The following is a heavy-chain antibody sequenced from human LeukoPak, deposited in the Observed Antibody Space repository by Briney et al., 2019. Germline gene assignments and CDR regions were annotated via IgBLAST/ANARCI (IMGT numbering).Heavy chain of an antibody. CDR1: GFTFSSYA. Sequence: PGRSLRLSCAASGFTFSSYAMHWVRQAPGKGLEWVAVISYDGSNKYYADSVKGRFTISRDNSKNTLYLQMNSLRAEDTPVYYCARESGLVRGVYYYYGMDVWGQGTTVTVSS. D-gene: IGHD3-10*01. CDR2: ISYDGSNK. CDR3: ARESGLVRGVYYYYGMDV. J-gene: IGHJ6*02. V-gene: IGHV3-30-3*01.